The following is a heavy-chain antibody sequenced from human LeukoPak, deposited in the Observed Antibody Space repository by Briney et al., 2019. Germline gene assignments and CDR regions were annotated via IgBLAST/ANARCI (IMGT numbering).Heavy chain of an antibody. CDR1: GYTFTGYY. Sequence: GASVKVSCKASGYTFTGYYMHWVRQAPGQGLEWMGWINPNSGGTNYAQKFQGRVTMTRDTSISTAYMKLSRLRSDDTAVYYCARGYQLPYYYYYYYMDVWGKGTTVTVSS. CDR2: INPNSGGT. D-gene: IGHD2-2*01. J-gene: IGHJ6*03. CDR3: ARGYQLPYYYYYYYMDV. V-gene: IGHV1-2*02.